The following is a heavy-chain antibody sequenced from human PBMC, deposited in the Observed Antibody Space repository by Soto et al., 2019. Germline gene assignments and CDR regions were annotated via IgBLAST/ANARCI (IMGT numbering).Heavy chain of an antibody. Sequence: QAQLVQSGGEVKRPGASVKVSCKASGYTFNKYGFNWVRQAPGQGLEWLGRISAYNDYTNFAQKFQGRVTLTTGASTNTAYTELKSLTSDHTAIYYCARGRGVVVPAGTPDAFDVWGQGIMVTVSS. V-gene: IGHV1-18*01. D-gene: IGHD6-13*01. J-gene: IGHJ3*01. CDR3: ARGRGVVVPAGTPDAFDV. CDR1: GYTFNKYG. CDR2: ISAYNDYT.